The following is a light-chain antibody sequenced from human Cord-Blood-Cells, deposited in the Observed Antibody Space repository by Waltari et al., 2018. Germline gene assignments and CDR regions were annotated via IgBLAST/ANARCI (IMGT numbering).Light chain of an antibody. Sequence: QSALTQPPSASGSPGQSVTISCTGTSSDVGGYNYVSWYQQHPGKAPKLMIYEVSKRPSGGPDRFSGSKSGNTASRTVSGLQAEDEADYYCSSYAGSNKRVFGGGTKLTVL. V-gene: IGLV2-8*01. J-gene: IGLJ3*02. CDR2: EVS. CDR1: SSDVGGYNY. CDR3: SSYAGSNKRV.